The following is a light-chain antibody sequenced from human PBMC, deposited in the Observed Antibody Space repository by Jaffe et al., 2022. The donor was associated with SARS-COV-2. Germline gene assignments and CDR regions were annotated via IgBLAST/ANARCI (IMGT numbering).Light chain of an antibody. V-gene: IGKV1-5*03. CDR1: ETIDRW. CDR3: QQYRTYWT. CDR2: QAS. J-gene: IGKJ1*01. Sequence: IQMTQSPSTLSASVGDRVIITCRASETIDRWLAWYQQKPGKAPKLLIRQASTLMTGVPSRFSGSGSGKQFTLTISSLQPDDFATYYCQQYRTYWTFGQGTKVEIK.